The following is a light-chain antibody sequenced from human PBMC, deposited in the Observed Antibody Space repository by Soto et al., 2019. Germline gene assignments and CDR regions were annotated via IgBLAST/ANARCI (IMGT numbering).Light chain of an antibody. CDR3: CSYASSSTRM. Sequence: QSALTQPASVSGSPGQSITISCTGTSSDVGSYNLVSWYQQHPGKAPKLMIYEVSKRPSGVSNRFSGSKSGNTASLTIAGRQAEDEADYYCCSYASSSTRMFGGGTKVTVL. CDR2: EVS. V-gene: IGLV2-23*02. J-gene: IGLJ3*02. CDR1: SSDVGSYNL.